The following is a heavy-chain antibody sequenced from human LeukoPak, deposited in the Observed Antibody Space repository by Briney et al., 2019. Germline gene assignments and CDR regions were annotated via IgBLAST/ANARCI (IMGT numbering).Heavy chain of an antibody. CDR1: GFTFSSYS. CDR3: ARASYYGSGSYYNVQAFDI. J-gene: IGHJ3*02. D-gene: IGHD3-10*01. CDR2: ISSSSSYI. Sequence: PGGSLRLSCAASGFTFSSYSMNWVRQAPGKGLEWVSSISSSSSYIYYAGSVKGRFTISRDNAKNSLYLQMNSLRAEDTAVYYCARASYYGSGSYYNVQAFDIWGQGTMVTVSS. V-gene: IGHV3-21*01.